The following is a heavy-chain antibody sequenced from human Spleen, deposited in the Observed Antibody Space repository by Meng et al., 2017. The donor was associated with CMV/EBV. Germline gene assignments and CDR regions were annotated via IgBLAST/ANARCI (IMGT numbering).Heavy chain of an antibody. Sequence: ASVKVSCKTSGYTFTGYFIHWVRQAPGQGLEWMGWISPNSGGTSYAQKFQGRVTMTRDTSISTAYMELSRLRSDDTAVYYCAREDIVVVPAAIYYYYYGMDVWGQGTTVTVSS. CDR3: AREDIVVVPAAIYYYYYGMDV. CDR2: ISPNSGGT. V-gene: IGHV1-2*02. J-gene: IGHJ6*02. D-gene: IGHD2-2*01. CDR1: GYTFTGYF.